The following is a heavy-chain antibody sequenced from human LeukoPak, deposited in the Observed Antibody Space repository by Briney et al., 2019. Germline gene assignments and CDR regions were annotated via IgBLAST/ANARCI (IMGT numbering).Heavy chain of an antibody. CDR1: GGSISSSSYY. CDR2: IYYSGST. D-gene: IGHD2-2*01. J-gene: IGHJ4*02. Sequence: SPSETLSLTCTVSGGSISSSSYYWGWIRQPPGKGLEWIGSIYYSGSTYYNPSLKSRVTISVDTSKNQFSLKLSSVTAADTAVYYCARQLAYCSSTSCYADKVDYWGQGTLVTVSS. CDR3: ARQLAYCSSTSCYADKVDY. V-gene: IGHV4-39*01.